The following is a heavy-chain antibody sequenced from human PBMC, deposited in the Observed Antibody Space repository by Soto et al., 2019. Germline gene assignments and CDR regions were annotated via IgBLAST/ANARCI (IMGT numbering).Heavy chain of an antibody. Sequence: QVQLVESGGGVVQPGMSLRLSCAASGFTFSSFAMHWARQAPGTGLELVAVISYNAVSKYYADSVKGRFTISRDNSKNTLYLQLNSLRAEDTAVYEWARAAADSFGEAGEFWGQGTIVTVSS. CDR2: ISYNAVSK. J-gene: IGHJ3*01. CDR1: GFTFSSFA. D-gene: IGHD3-3*01. CDR3: ARAAADSFGEAGEF. V-gene: IGHV3-30-3*01.